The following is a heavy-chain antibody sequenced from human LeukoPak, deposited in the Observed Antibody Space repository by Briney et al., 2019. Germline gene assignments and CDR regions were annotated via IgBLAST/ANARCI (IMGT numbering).Heavy chain of an antibody. V-gene: IGHV3-23*01. D-gene: IGHD3-16*01. Sequence: GGSLRLFCAASGFIFSTYAMHWVRQAPGKGLEWVAVISVGGGTRHYADSVKDRFIVSRDESKSMLYLQMNSLRVEDTAVYYCAKFRDNRDYETNGRGFDPWGQGTLVTVSS. CDR2: ISVGGGTR. CDR3: AKFRDNRDYETNGRGFDP. CDR1: GFIFSTYA. J-gene: IGHJ5*02.